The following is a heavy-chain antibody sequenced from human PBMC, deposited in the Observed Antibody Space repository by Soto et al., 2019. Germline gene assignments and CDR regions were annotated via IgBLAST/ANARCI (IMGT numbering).Heavy chain of an antibody. D-gene: IGHD3-22*01. J-gene: IGHJ4*02. CDR2: IYPGDSDT. V-gene: IGHV5-51*01. Sequence: GGSLKISRKGSGYSFTSYWIGWVRQMPGKSLERMGIIYPGDSDTRYSPSFQGQVTISADKSISTAYLQWSSLKASDTAMYYCAIHYYDSSGYPPFFDYWGQGTLVTVSS. CDR1: GYSFTSYW. CDR3: AIHYYDSSGYPPFFDY.